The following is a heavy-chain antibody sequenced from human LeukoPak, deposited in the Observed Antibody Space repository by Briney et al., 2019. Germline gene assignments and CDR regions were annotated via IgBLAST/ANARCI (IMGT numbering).Heavy chain of an antibody. CDR2: IRSKANSYAT. J-gene: IGHJ6*02. CDR1: GFTFSGSA. D-gene: IGHD3-16*01. CDR3: TRFQAVALWDYGMDV. V-gene: IGHV3-73*01. Sequence: GGSLRLSCAASGFTFSGSAMHWVRQASGKGLEWVGRIRSKANSYATAYAASVKGRFTISRDDSKNTAYLQMNSLKTEDTAVYYCTRFQAVALWDYGMDVWGQGTTVTVSS.